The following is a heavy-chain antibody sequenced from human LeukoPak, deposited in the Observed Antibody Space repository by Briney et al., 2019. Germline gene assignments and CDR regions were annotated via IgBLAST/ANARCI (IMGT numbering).Heavy chain of an antibody. CDR3: AREQDSSGADAFDI. J-gene: IGHJ3*02. D-gene: IGHD3-22*01. V-gene: IGHV3-20*04. CDR2: INWNGGST. Sequence: GGSLRLSCAASGFTFDDYGMSWVRQAPGKGLEWVSGINWNGGSTGYADSVKGRFTISRDDAKNSLYLQMNSLRAEDTALYYCAREQDSSGADAFDIWGQGTMVTVSS. CDR1: GFTFDDYG.